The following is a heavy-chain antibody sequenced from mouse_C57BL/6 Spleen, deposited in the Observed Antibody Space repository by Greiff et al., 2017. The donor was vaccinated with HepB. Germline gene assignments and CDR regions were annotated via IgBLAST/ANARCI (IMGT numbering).Heavy chain of an antibody. J-gene: IGHJ2*01. Sequence: EVQVVESGGGLVKPGGSLKLSCAASGFTFSSYAMSWVRQTPEKRLEWVATISDGGSYTYYPDNVKGRFTISRDNAKNNLYLQMSHLKSEDTAMYYCAKLGPGYWGQGTTLTVSS. CDR3: AKLGPGY. CDR1: GFTFSSYA. V-gene: IGHV5-4*01. D-gene: IGHD4-1*01. CDR2: ISDGGSYT.